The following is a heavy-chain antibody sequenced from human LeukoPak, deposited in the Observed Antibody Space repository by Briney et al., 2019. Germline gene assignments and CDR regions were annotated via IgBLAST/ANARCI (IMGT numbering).Heavy chain of an antibody. Sequence: ASVKVSCKASGYTFTSYYMHWVRQAPRQGLEWMGIINPSGGSTSYAQKFQGRVTMTRDTSTSTVYMELSSLRSEDTAVYYCARTSGISSSSLYYYYYGMDVWGQGTTITVSS. J-gene: IGHJ6*02. CDR1: GYTFTSYY. V-gene: IGHV1-46*01. CDR2: INPSGGST. D-gene: IGHD2-2*01. CDR3: ARTSGISSSSLYYYYYGMDV.